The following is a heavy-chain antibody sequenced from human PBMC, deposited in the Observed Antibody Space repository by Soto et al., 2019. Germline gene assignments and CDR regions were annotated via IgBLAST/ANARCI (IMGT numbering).Heavy chain of an antibody. D-gene: IGHD3-16*01. CDR2: IYWDDDK. Sequence: QITLKESCPTLVKPTQTLTLTCTFSGFSLTTRGVGVGWIRHPPGKALECLALIYWDDDKRYSPSLQIRLSIAKDTSKKRVVLTMTNVDPVDTATYCCAHIPNYYHYDWFDPWGQGTLVSVSS. CDR1: GFSLTTRGVG. CDR3: AHIPNYYHYDWFDP. J-gene: IGHJ5*02. V-gene: IGHV2-5*02.